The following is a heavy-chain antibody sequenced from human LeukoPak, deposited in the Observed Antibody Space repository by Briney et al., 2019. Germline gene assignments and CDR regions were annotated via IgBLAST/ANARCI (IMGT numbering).Heavy chain of an antibody. J-gene: IGHJ6*03. V-gene: IGHV3-48*01. CDR1: EFTFSSYS. CDR3: ARGFRGNYYYMDV. Sequence: GGSLRLSCAASEFTFSSYSMNWVRQAPGKGLEWVSYISSSSRPIYYADSVKGRFTISRDNAKNSLYLQMNSLRAEDTAVYYCARGFRGNYYYMDVWGKGATVTVSS. CDR2: ISSSSRPI. D-gene: IGHD1-1*01.